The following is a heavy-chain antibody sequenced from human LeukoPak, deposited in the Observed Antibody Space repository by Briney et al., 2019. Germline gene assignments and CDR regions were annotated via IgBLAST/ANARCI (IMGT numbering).Heavy chain of an antibody. D-gene: IGHD5-12*01. V-gene: IGHV3-74*01. J-gene: IGHJ4*02. Sequence: PGGSLRLSCAASGFTFTTYWMHWVRQVLGKGLVWVSRIKPDGSDTDYADSVKGRFTISRDNAKNTLYLQMNSLRAEDTAVYYCTTLYGGSLDYWGQGTLVTVSS. CDR3: TTLYGGSLDY. CDR2: IKPDGSDT. CDR1: GFTFTTYW.